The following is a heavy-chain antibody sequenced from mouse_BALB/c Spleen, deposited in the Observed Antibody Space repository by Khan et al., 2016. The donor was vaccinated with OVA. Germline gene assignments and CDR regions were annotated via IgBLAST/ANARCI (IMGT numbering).Heavy chain of an antibody. V-gene: IGHV3-2*02. CDR2: ISYSGNT. CDR3: ARVHGGDFDY. CDR1: GYSITSDYA. J-gene: IGHJ2*01. Sequence: EVELVESGPGLVKPPQSLSLTCTVTGYSITSDYAWNWIRQFPGNKLEWLGYISYSGNTKYNPSLKSRISVTRDTSKNQFFLQLNSVTTEDTATYYCARVHGGDFDYWGQGTTLTVSS.